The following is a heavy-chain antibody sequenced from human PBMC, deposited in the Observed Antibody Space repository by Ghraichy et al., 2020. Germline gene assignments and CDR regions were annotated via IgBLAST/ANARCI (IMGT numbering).Heavy chain of an antibody. Sequence: GGSLRLSCAASGFTFSSYGMHWVRQAPGKGLEWVAVISYDGSNKYYADSVKGRFTISRDNSKNTLYLQMNSLRAEDTAVYYCAKDGPSDLYAFDIWGQGTMVTVSS. CDR2: ISYDGSNK. J-gene: IGHJ3*02. V-gene: IGHV3-30*18. CDR1: GFTFSSYG. CDR3: AKDGPSDLYAFDI. D-gene: IGHD3-16*01.